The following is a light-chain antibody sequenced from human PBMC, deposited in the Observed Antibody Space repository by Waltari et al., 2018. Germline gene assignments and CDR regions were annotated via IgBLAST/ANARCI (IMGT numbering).Light chain of an antibody. V-gene: IGKV1-12*02. Sequence: DIQMIQSPPSVSASVGDRVTITCRASKGTSNYLAWYQQKPGKAPKLLISGTSNLQSGVPSRFSGSGSGRDFTLTISSLQPEDLATYYCQQSSGVPFTFGPGTKVDI. CDR1: KGTSNY. J-gene: IGKJ3*01. CDR3: QQSSGVPFT. CDR2: GTS.